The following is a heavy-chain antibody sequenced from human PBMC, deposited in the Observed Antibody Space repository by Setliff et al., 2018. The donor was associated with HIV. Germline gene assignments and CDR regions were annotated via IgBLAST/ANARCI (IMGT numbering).Heavy chain of an antibody. D-gene: IGHD5-12*01. Sequence: SQTLSLTCAVSGYSITSGYYWGWIRQPPGKGLEWIGYIDNSGNTNYSPSLKSRVTISTDTSKNQFSLNVRSVTAADTAVYFCAKASPSIGYISDHWGQGTLVTVSS. V-gene: IGHV4-38-2*01. CDR2: IDNSGNT. J-gene: IGHJ4*02. CDR3: AKASPSIGYISDH. CDR1: GYSITSGYY.